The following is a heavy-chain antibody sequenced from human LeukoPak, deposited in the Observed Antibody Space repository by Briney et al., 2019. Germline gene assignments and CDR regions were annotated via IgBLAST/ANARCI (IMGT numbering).Heavy chain of an antibody. CDR1: GFTFDDYA. CDR3: AIDMGGSGSSALDY. CDR2: ISWNSGSI. J-gene: IGHJ4*02. D-gene: IGHD3-10*01. V-gene: IGHV3-9*01. Sequence: GRSLRLSCAASGFTFDDYAMHWVRQAPGKGLEWVSGISWNSGSIVYAESVKGLFTISRNNDKNSLYLQMNSLRAEETALYYCAIDMGGSGSSALDYWGQGTLVTVSS.